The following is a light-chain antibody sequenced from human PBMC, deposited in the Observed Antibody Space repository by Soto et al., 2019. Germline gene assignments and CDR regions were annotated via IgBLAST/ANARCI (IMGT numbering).Light chain of an antibody. V-gene: IGKV3-20*01. CDR2: AAS. J-gene: IGKJ1*01. CDR1: QSVTSNY. Sequence: VLTQSPDALSLPPGERATLSCRAGQSVTSNYLAWYQQKPGQAPRLLIYAASNRATGIPDRFSGSGSGTDFTLTISRLEPEDFAVYYCQQSGNSPPTFGQGTKVDIK. CDR3: QQSGNSPPT.